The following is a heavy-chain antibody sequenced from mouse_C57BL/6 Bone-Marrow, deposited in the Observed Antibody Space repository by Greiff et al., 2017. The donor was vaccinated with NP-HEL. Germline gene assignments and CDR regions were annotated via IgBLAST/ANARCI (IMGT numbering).Heavy chain of an antibody. Sequence: VQLQQSGPELVKPGASVKISCKASGYSFTGYNMNWVKQSPEKSLEWIGEINPSTGGTTYNQKFKAKATLTVDKSSSTAYMQLKSLTSEDSAVYYCARNYAMDYWGQGTSVTVSS. CDR3: ARNYAMDY. J-gene: IGHJ4*01. CDR2: INPSTGGT. CDR1: GYSFTGYN. V-gene: IGHV1-42*01.